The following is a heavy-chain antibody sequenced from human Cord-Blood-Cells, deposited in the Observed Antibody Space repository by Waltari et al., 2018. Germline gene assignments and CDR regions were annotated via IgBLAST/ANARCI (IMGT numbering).Heavy chain of an antibody. J-gene: IGHJ4*02. CDR3: ARGTDRYSSSFDY. Sequence: EVQLVETGGGLIQPGGSLRLSCAASGFTVSSNYMSWVRQGPGKGLEWVSVIYSGGSTYYADSVKGRFTISRDNSKNTLYLQMNSLRAEDTAVYYCARGTDRYSSSFDYWGQGTLVTVSS. CDR2: IYSGGST. CDR1: GFTVSSNY. V-gene: IGHV3-53*02. D-gene: IGHD6-6*01.